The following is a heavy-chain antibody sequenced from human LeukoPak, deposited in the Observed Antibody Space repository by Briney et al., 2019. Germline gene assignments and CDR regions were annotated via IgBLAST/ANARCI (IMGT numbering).Heavy chain of an antibody. CDR1: GFTFSSYG. D-gene: IGHD3-10*01. J-gene: IGHJ6*03. Sequence: GGSLRLSCAASGFTFSSYGMHWVRQAPGKGLEWVAFIRYDGSNKYYADSVKGRFTISRDNSKNTLYLQMKSLRAEDTAVYYCAKDREISYYYYYMDVWGKGTTVTISS. CDR2: IRYDGSNK. CDR3: AKDREISYYYYYMDV. V-gene: IGHV3-30*02.